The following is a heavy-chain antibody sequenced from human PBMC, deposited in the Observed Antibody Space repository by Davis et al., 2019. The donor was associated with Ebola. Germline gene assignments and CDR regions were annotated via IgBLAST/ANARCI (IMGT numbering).Heavy chain of an antibody. D-gene: IGHD3-22*01. CDR2: INPNSGGT. CDR3: ARAPLASGYFYY. V-gene: IGHV1-2*02. J-gene: IGHJ4*02. Sequence: ASVQVSCKASGYTFTGYYMHWVRQAPGQGLEWMGWINPNSGGTNYAQKFQGRVTMTRDTSISTAYMELSRLRSEDTAVYYCARAPLASGYFYYWSQGTLVTVSS. CDR1: GYTFTGYY.